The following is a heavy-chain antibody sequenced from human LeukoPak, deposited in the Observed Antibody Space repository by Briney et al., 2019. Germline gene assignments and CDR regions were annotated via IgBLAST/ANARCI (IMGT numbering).Heavy chain of an antibody. V-gene: IGHV4-59*01. J-gene: IGHJ3*02. CDR2: IYYTGST. D-gene: IGHD6-13*01. CDR1: DGSISSYY. CDR3: ARGVVAALWAFDM. Sequence: SETLSLTCTVSDGSISSYYWSWIRQPPGEGLEWIAFIYYTGSTDYNPSPKSRVTISVDTSKKQFSLNLSSVTAADTAVYYCARGVVAALWAFDMWGQGTMVTVSS.